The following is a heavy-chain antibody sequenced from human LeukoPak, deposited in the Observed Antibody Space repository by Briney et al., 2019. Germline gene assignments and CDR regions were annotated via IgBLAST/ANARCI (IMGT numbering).Heavy chain of an antibody. J-gene: IGHJ5*02. V-gene: IGHV3-7*01. Sequence: GGSLRLSCAASGFTFSSYWMSWVRQAPGKGLEWVANIKQDGSEKYYVDSVKGRFTISRDKSKNTLYLQMNSLRAEDTAVYYCARDPYYYDSSGYYAQNWFDPWGQGTLVTVSS. CDR3: ARDPYYYDSSGYYAQNWFDP. CDR1: GFTFSSYW. D-gene: IGHD3-22*01. CDR2: IKQDGSEK.